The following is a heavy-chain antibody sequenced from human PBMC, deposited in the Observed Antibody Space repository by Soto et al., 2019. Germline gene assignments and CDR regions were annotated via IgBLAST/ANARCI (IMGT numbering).Heavy chain of an antibody. CDR3: ARCGGDCYSNGMDV. Sequence: SETLSLTCTVSGGSISDNYWSWIRQPPGKGLEWIGYIYYSGSTNYNPSLKSRVTISVGTSTKQFSLKLSSVTAADTAVYYCARCGGDCYSNGMDVWGQGTTVTVSS. CDR1: GGSISDNY. J-gene: IGHJ6*02. D-gene: IGHD2-21*02. V-gene: IGHV4-59*01. CDR2: IYYSGST.